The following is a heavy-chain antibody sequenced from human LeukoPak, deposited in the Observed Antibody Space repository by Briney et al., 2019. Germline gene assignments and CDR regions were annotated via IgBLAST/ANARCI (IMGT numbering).Heavy chain of an antibody. J-gene: IGHJ4*02. CDR1: GFTFSSYG. V-gene: IGHV3-30*03. D-gene: IGHD6-13*01. CDR3: ASPYASTWSKTFHY. Sequence: GGSLRLSCAASGFTFSSYGMPWVRQAPGKGLEWVAVISYDGSNKYYADSVKGRFTISRDNSKNTLYLQMNSLRVDDTAVYYCASPYASTWSKTFHYWGQGTLVTVSS. CDR2: ISYDGSNK.